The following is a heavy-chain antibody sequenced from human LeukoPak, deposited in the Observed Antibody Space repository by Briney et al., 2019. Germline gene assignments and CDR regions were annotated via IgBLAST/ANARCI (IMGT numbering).Heavy chain of an antibody. D-gene: IGHD3-3*01. CDR2: INHSGST. J-gene: IGHJ4*02. V-gene: IGHV4-34*01. CDR3: ARGDLPFDY. CDR1: GGSFSGYY. Sequence: PSETLSLTCAVYGGSFSGYYWSWIRQPPGKGLEWIGEINHSGSTNYNPSLSSRVTISVDTSKNQFSLNLSSVTAADTAVYYCARGDLPFDYWGQGTLVTVSS.